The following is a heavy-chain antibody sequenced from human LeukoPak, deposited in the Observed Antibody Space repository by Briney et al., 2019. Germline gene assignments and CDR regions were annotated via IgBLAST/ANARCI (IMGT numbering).Heavy chain of an antibody. V-gene: IGHV4-59*01. CDR3: ARTTEGGYTYGYFYYYYMDV. D-gene: IGHD5-18*01. Sequence: SETLSLTCTVSGGSISSYQWSWIRQPPGKGLEWIGNIYDSGSANYNPSLKSRVVISVDTSKNQFSLNLTPVTAADTAVYYCARTTEGGYTYGYFYYYYMDVWGKGTTVTISS. J-gene: IGHJ6*03. CDR2: IYDSGSA. CDR1: GGSISSYQ.